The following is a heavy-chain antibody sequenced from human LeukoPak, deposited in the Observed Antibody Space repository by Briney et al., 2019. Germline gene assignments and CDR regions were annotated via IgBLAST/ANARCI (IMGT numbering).Heavy chain of an antibody. CDR1: GFSLSTSGMC. D-gene: IGHD5-18*01. J-gene: IGHJ6*03. CDR3: ARVRTGYSYGSPSYYYYMDV. Sequence: SGPTLVNPTQTLTLTCTFSGFSLSTSGMCVSWIRQPPGKALEWLARIDWDDDKYYSTSLKTRLTISKDTSKNQVVLTMTNMDPVDTATYYCARVRTGYSYGSPSYYYYMDVWGKGTTVTVSS. V-gene: IGHV2-70*11. CDR2: IDWDDDK.